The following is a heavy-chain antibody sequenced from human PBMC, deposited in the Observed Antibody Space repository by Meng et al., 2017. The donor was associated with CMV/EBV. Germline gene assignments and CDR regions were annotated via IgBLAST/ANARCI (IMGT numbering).Heavy chain of an antibody. D-gene: IGHD4/OR15-4a*01. Sequence: SETLSLTCAVYGGSFSGYYWSWIRQPPGKGLEWIGEINHSGSTNYNPSLKSRVTISVDTSKNQFSLKLSSVTAADTAVYYCARVRGASDYWGQGTLVTAPQ. V-gene: IGHV4-34*01. CDR3: ARVRGASDY. CDR1: GGSFSGYY. CDR2: INHSGST. J-gene: IGHJ4*02.